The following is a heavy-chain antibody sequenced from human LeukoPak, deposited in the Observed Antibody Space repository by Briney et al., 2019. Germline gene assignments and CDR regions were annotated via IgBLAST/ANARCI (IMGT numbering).Heavy chain of an antibody. CDR1: GYTLTELS. D-gene: IGHD3-22*01. CDR2: FDPEDGET. CDR3: ARGELNYDSSGYSPFLTDY. Sequence: GASVKVSCKVSGYTLTELSMHWVRQAPGKGLEWMGGFDPEDGETIYAQKFQGRVTMTEDTSTDTAYMELSSLRSEDTAVYYCARGELNYDSSGYSPFLTDYWGQGTLVTVSS. V-gene: IGHV1-24*01. J-gene: IGHJ4*02.